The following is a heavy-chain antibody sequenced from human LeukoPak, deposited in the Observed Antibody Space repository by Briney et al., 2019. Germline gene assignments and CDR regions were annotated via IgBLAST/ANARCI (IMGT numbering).Heavy chain of an antibody. CDR3: ASCHYYDSSHYFDY. J-gene: IGHJ4*02. CDR1: GFTLSSFG. D-gene: IGHD3-22*01. V-gene: IGHV3-30*02. CDR2: LRDDGSKI. Sequence: QPGGSLRLSCAASGFTLSSFGIHWVRLAPGKGLEWVAFLRDDGSKIYYVDSVKGRFIISRDKPKNTLFLQMNSLRTEDTAVYYCASCHYYDSSHYFDYWGQGTLVTVSS.